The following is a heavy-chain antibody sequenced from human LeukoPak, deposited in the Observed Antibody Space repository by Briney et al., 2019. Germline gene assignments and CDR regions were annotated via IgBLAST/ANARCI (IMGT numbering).Heavy chain of an antibody. J-gene: IGHJ4*02. Sequence: GGSLRLSCAASGFIVSSNDMSWVRQAPGKGLEWVSSISSTSSYIFYADSVKGRFTISRDNAKNSLYLQMNSLRAEDTAVYYCARSPSPGYSSSWYVDYWGQGTLVTVSS. CDR2: ISSTSSYI. D-gene: IGHD6-13*01. CDR3: ARSPSPGYSSSWYVDY. V-gene: IGHV3-21*01. CDR1: GFIVSSND.